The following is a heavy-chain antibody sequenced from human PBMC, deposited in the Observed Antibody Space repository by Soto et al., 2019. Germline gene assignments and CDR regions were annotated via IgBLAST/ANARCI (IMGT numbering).Heavy chain of an antibody. CDR1: GYSVNNNY. CDR3: ARDISVGDVLDI. D-gene: IGHD1-26*01. J-gene: IGHJ3*02. Sequence: ASVKVSCKSSGYSVNNNYIHWVRQAPGQGLEWVGMINPSGGTTTYARNLQGRVTVTSDTSTSTVYMDLSSLRSEDTALYYCARDISVGDVLDIWCQATMVTVSS. CDR2: INPSGGTT. V-gene: IGHV1-46*02.